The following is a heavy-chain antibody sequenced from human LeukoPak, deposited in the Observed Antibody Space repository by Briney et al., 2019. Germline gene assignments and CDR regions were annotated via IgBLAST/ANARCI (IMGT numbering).Heavy chain of an antibody. CDR2: ISYGGSNK. V-gene: IGHV3-30*03. CDR1: GFTFSSYG. J-gene: IGHJ6*02. D-gene: IGHD6-6*01. Sequence: GGSLRLSCAASGFTFSSYGMHWVRRAPGKGLEWVAVISYGGSNKYYADSVKGRFTISRDNSKNTLYLQMNSLRAEDTAVYYCARVRIAARDYYYYGMDVWGQGTTVTVSS. CDR3: ARVRIAARDYYYYGMDV.